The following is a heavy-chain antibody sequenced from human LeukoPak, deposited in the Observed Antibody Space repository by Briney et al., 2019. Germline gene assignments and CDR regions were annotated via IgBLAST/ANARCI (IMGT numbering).Heavy chain of an antibody. CDR1: GFTLSSYA. CDR2: ISKNGGNT. D-gene: IGHD1-26*01. V-gene: IGHV3-64*01. J-gene: IGHJ6*03. Sequence: GGSLRLSCAASGFTLSSYAMHWVRQAPGKGLESVSAISKNGGNTYYANSVKGRFSISRDNSKNTLYLQMGSLRTEDMAVYYCARVGEGRYYQYYYMDVWGKGTTVTVSS. CDR3: ARVGEGRYYQYYYMDV.